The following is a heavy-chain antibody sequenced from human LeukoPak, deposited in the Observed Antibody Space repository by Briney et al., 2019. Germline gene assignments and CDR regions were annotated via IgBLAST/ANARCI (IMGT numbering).Heavy chain of an antibody. V-gene: IGHV1-18*01. J-gene: IGHJ4*02. CDR1: GYTFTSYG. CDR2: ISAYNDNT. Sequence: ASVKVSCKASGYTFTSYGISWVRQAPGQGPEWMGWISAYNDNTNYAQKLQGRVTMTTDTSTSTAYMELRSLRSDDTAVYYCATVHCGSTSCYSFDYWGQGTLVTVSS. CDR3: ATVHCGSTSCYSFDY. D-gene: IGHD2-2*02.